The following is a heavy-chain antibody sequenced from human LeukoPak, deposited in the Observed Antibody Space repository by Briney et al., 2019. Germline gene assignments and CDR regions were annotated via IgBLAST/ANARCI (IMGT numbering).Heavy chain of an antibody. CDR1: GGSISSSY. V-gene: IGHV4-59*08. J-gene: IGHJ4*02. CDR3: ARHAGADRSSWYYFDY. Sequence: SETLSLTCTVSGGSISSSYWSWVRQPPGKGLEWIGYIYYSGSTNQNPSLKSRVTISVDTSKNQFSLRLSSVTAADTAVYYCARHAGADRSSWYYFDYWGQGTLVTVSS. D-gene: IGHD6-13*01. CDR2: IYYSGST.